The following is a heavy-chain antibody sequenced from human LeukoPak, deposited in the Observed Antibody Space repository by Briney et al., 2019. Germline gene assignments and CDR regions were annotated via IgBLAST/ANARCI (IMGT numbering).Heavy chain of an antibody. V-gene: IGHV4-34*01. CDR2: INHSGST. CDR1: GWSFSGYY. CDR3: ARRRLTMIVVTKGRAFDI. Sequence: SETLSLTCAVYGWSFSGYYWSWIRQPPGKGLEWIGEINHSGSTNYNPSLKSRVTISVDTSKNQFSLKLSSVTAADTAVYYCARRRLTMIVVTKGRAFDIWGQGTMVTVSS. D-gene: IGHD3-22*01. J-gene: IGHJ3*02.